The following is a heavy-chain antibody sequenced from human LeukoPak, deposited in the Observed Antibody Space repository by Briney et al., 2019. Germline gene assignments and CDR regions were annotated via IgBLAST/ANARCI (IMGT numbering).Heavy chain of an antibody. CDR3: ARGRPYQLLLTDVNY. J-gene: IGHJ4*02. CDR1: GYTFTSYY. V-gene: IGHV1-46*01. D-gene: IGHD2-2*01. CDR2: INPSGGST. Sequence: GASVKVSCKASGYTFTSYYMHWVRQAPGQGLEWMGIINPSGGSTSYAQKFQGRVTMTRDTSTSTAYMELSRLRSDDTAVYYCARGRPYQLLLTDVNYWGQGTLVTVSS.